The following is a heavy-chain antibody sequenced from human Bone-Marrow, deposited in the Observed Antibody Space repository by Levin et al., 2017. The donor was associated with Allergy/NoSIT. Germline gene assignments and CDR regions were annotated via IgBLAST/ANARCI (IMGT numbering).Heavy chain of an antibody. J-gene: IGHJ4*02. CDR2: VKQDESEK. CDR1: GFTFNNYW. V-gene: IGHV3-7*03. CDR3: ARGYCSGGRCDGAPDY. Sequence: GGSLRLSCAASGFTFNNYWMNWVRQAAGKGLEWVANVKQDESEKHYVDSVKGRFTISRDNAKNSLYLQMNSLRAEDTAIYYCARGYCSGGRCDGAPDYWGRGTLVTVSS. D-gene: IGHD2-15*01.